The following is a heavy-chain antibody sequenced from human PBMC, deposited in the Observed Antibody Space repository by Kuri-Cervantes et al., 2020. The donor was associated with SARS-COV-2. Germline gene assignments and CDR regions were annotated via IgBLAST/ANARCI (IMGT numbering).Heavy chain of an antibody. D-gene: IGHD3-9*01. J-gene: IGHJ4*02. CDR3: AREYYDILTGHQLFDY. CDR2: IYYSGST. Sequence: SETLSLTCTVSGGSISSSSYYWGWVRQPPGKGLEWIGSIYYSGSTYYNPSLKSRVTISVDTSKNQFSLKLSSVTDADTAVYYCAREYYDILTGHQLFDYWGQGTLVTVSS. V-gene: IGHV4-39*07. CDR1: GGSISSSSYY.